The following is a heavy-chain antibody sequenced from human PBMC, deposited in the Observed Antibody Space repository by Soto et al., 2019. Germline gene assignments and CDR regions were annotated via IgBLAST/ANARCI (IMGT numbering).Heavy chain of an antibody. CDR3: ARTGDYDILTGYGEGWFDP. J-gene: IGHJ5*02. CDR2: IFSNDEK. V-gene: IGHV2-26*01. D-gene: IGHD3-9*01. CDR1: GFSLSNARMG. Sequence: QVTLKESGPVLVKPTETLTLTCTVSGFSLSNARMGVSWIRQPPGKALEWLAHIFSNDEKSYSTSLKSSLTISKHTSKSQGVLTMTNMDPVDTATSYCARTGDYDILTGYGEGWFDPWGQGTLVTVSS.